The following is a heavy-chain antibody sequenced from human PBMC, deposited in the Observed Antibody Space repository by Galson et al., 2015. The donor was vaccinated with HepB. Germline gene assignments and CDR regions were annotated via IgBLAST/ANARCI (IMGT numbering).Heavy chain of an antibody. CDR2: IWYDGSNK. CDR1: GFTFSTYG. Sequence: SLRLSCAASGFTFSTYGMHWVRQAPGKGLEWVAVIWYDGSNKYYGDSVKGRFTISRDNSKNTLYLQMNSLRPEDTAVYYCARGTVASPFDYWGQGTLVTVSS. CDR3: ARGTVASPFDY. V-gene: IGHV3-33*01. J-gene: IGHJ4*02. D-gene: IGHD1-1*01.